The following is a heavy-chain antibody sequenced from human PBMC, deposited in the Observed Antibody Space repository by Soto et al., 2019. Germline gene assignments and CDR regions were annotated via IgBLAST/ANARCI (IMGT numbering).Heavy chain of an antibody. Sequence: PSETLSLTCTVSGGSISSGGYYWSWIRQHPGKGLEWIGYIYYSGSTYYNPSLKSRVTISVDTSKNQFSLKLSSVTAADTAVYYCASGVPAAIEVFYYYYYMDVWGKGTTVTVSS. CDR1: GGSISSGGYY. V-gene: IGHV4-31*03. D-gene: IGHD2-2*01. CDR3: ASGVPAAIEVFYYYYYMDV. J-gene: IGHJ6*03. CDR2: IYYSGST.